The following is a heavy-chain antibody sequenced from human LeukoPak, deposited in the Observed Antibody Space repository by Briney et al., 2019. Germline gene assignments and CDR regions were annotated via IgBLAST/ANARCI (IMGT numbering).Heavy chain of an antibody. CDR3: ARTLYYDYVWGRPRIDY. J-gene: IGHJ4*02. D-gene: IGHD3-16*01. CDR1: GYTFTSYG. Sequence: GASVKVSRKASGYTFTSYGISWVRQAPGQGLEWMGWISAYNGNANYAQKLQGRVTMTTDTSTSTAYMELRSLRSDDTAVYYCARTLYYDYVWGRPRIDYWGQGTLVTVSS. CDR2: ISAYNGNA. V-gene: IGHV1-18*01.